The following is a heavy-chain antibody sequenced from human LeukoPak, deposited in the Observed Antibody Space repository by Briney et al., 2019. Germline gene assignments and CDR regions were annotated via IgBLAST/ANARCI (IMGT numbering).Heavy chain of an antibody. CDR3: ARSRVRYCSSTSCLQTYYYYYGMDV. D-gene: IGHD2-2*01. V-gene: IGHV3-23*01. Sequence: GGSLRLSCAASGFTFSSYAMSWVRQAPGKGLEWVSAISGSGGSTYYADSVKGRFTISRDNAKNSLYLQMNSLRAEDTAVYYCARSRVRYCSSTSCLQTYYYYYGMDVWGQGTTVTVSS. CDR1: GFTFSSYA. J-gene: IGHJ6*02. CDR2: ISGSGGST.